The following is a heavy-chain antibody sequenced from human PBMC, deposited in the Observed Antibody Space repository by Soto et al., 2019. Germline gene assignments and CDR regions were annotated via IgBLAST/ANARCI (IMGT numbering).Heavy chain of an antibody. D-gene: IGHD6-19*01. J-gene: IGHJ3*02. Sequence: PGGSLRLSCAASGFTFSSSAMHWVRQVPGKGLEWVAVTSYDGSNKYYADSVKGRFTISRDNSKNTLFLQMNSLRAEDTAVYYCAKDRGWDDAFDIWGQGTMVTVSS. CDR2: TSYDGSNK. CDR1: GFTFSSSA. CDR3: AKDRGWDDAFDI. V-gene: IGHV3-30-3*01.